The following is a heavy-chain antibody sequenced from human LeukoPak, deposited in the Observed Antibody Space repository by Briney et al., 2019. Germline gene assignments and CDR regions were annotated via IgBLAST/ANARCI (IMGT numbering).Heavy chain of an antibody. CDR2: IYHSGST. Sequence: SETLSLTCAVSGYSISSGYYRGGIRQPPGKGLEWIGSIYHSGSTYYNPSLKSRVTISVDTSKNQFSLKLSSVTAADTAVYYCARELSRGYSSSWPDYWGQRTLVTVSS. J-gene: IGHJ4*02. V-gene: IGHV4-38-2*02. CDR1: GYSISSGYY. D-gene: IGHD6-13*01. CDR3: ARELSRGYSSSWPDY.